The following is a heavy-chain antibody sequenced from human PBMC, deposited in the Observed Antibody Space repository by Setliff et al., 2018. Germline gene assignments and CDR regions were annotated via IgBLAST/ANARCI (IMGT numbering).Heavy chain of an antibody. CDR2: INQRGSAK. J-gene: IGHJ4*02. CDR3: ARTDGTNLGYFDN. V-gene: IGHV3-7*03. CDR1: GFIFNNFW. D-gene: IGHD2-8*01. Sequence: GGSLRLSCSASGFIFNNFWMSWVRQAPGKGLEWVANINQRGSAKLYVDSVKGRFTISRDNAENSLYLQMTSLRAEDTAVYYCARTDGTNLGYFDNWGQGTLVTVSS.